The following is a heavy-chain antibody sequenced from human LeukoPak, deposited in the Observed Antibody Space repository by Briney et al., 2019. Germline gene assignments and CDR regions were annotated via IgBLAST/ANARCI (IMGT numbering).Heavy chain of an antibody. J-gene: IGHJ4*02. Sequence: SVKVSCKASGGTFSSYAISWVRQAPGQGLEWMGGIIPIFGTAIYAQKFQGRVTITADESTSTAYMELSSLRSEDTAVYYCARGRRGNYGSATDRFDYWGQGTLVSVSS. V-gene: IGHV1-69*13. CDR3: ARGRRGNYGSATDRFDY. CDR2: IIPIFGTA. D-gene: IGHD3-10*01. CDR1: GGTFSSYA.